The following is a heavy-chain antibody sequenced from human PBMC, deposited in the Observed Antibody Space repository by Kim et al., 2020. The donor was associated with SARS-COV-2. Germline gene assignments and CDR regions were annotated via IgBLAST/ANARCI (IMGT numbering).Heavy chain of an antibody. V-gene: IGHV4-39*01. CDR3: ARRKYGDNRQYFDY. CDR1: GGSISSSSYY. Sequence: SETLSLTCTVSGGSISSSSYYWGWIRQPPGKGLEWIGSIYYSGSTYYNPSLKSRVTISVDTSKNQFSLKLSSVTAADTAVYYCARRKYGDNRQYFDYWGQGTLVTVSS. CDR2: IYYSGST. D-gene: IGHD4-17*01. J-gene: IGHJ4*02.